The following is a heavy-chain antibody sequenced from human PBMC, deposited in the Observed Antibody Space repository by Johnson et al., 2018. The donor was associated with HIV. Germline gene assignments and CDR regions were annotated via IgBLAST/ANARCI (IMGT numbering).Heavy chain of an antibody. CDR3: ARDSGVPGNDAFDI. Sequence: QVQLVESGGGVVQTGRSLRLSCAASGFIFSSYAMHWVRQAPGEGLEWVAVISYEGNKTYYADSVRGLTISREHSKNTLYLQLTSLSSEDPAVYYCARDSGVPGNDAFDIWGQGTMVTVSS. V-gene: IGHV3-30*04. D-gene: IGHD3-10*01. CDR1: GFIFSSYA. J-gene: IGHJ3*02. CDR2: ISYEGNKT.